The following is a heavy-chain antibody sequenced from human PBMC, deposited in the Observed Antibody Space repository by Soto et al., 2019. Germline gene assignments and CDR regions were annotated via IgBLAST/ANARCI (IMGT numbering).Heavy chain of an antibody. Sequence: GGSLRLSCAASGFTFSSYSMNWVRQAPGKGLEWVSSISSSSSYIYYADSVKGRFTISRDNAKNSLYLQMNSLRAEDTAVYYCAKGGRQWLVTSDFNYWGQGALVTV. D-gene: IGHD6-19*01. CDR2: ISSSSSYI. V-gene: IGHV3-21*01. J-gene: IGHJ4*02. CDR3: AKGGRQWLVTSDFNY. CDR1: GFTFSSYS.